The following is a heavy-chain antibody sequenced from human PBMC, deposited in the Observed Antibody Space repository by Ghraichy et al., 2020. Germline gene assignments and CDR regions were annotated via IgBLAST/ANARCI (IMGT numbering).Heavy chain of an antibody. CDR2: IYYSGTT. CDR1: GGSISSYY. CDR3: ARGGSYGGNFNY. J-gene: IGHJ4*02. Sequence: SETLSLTCTVSGGSISSYYWSWIRQPPGKGLEWIGYIYYSGTTNYNPSLKSRVTISVDTSKNQFSLKLTSVTAADTAVYYCARGGSYGGNFNYWGQGTLVTVSS. D-gene: IGHD4-23*01. V-gene: IGHV4-59*01.